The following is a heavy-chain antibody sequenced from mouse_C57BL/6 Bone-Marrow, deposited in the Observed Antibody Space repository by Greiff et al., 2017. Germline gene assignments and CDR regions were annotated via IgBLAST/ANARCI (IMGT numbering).Heavy chain of an antibody. D-gene: IGHD1-1*01. CDR3: ASLDYFGSSFDY. Sequence: VQLQQSGAELARPGASVKLSCKASGSTFTSYGISWVKQRTGQGLEWIGEIYPGSGNTYYNEKFKGKATLTADKSSSTAYMEIRSLTSEDSAVYFCASLDYFGSSFDYWGQGTTLTVSS. J-gene: IGHJ2*01. CDR1: GSTFTSYG. V-gene: IGHV1-81*01. CDR2: IYPGSGNT.